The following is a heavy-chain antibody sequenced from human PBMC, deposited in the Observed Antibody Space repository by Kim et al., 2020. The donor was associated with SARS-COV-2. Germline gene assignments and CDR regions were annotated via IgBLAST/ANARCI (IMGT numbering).Heavy chain of an antibody. CDR3: TTDPGYSSGWYYDY. J-gene: IGHJ4*02. Sequence: YAAPVKGRVTISRDDSKNTLYLQMNSLKTEDTAVYYCTTDPGYSSGWYYDYWGQGTLVTVSS. V-gene: IGHV3-15*01. D-gene: IGHD6-19*01.